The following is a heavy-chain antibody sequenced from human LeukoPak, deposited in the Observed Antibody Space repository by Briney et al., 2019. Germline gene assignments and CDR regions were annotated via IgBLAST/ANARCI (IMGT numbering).Heavy chain of an antibody. V-gene: IGHV4-59*01. D-gene: IGHD5-18*01. Sequence: PSETLFLTCPVSGGSITSYHWNWIRQPPGKGLEWIGYISYSGGTSYNPSLKSRVTISMDTSKNQFSLRLTSVTAADTAFYYCARGGSRRDTAMVWDYWGQGILVTVSS. J-gene: IGHJ4*02. CDR3: ARGGSRRDTAMVWDY. CDR1: GGSITSYH. CDR2: ISYSGGT.